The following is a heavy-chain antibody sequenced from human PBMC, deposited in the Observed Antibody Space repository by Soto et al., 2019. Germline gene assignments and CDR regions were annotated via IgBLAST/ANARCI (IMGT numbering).Heavy chain of an antibody. V-gene: IGHV4-59*01. CDR2: IYDSGST. CDR3: AAPPRY. CDR1: GGSISSYY. J-gene: IGHJ4*02. D-gene: IGHD6-6*01. Sequence: ASETLSLTCTVSGGSISSYYWSWIRQPPGKGLEWIGYIYDSGSTNYNPSLKSRVTISVDTSKNQFSLKLTSVPAADTAVYYCAAPPRYWGQGTLVTVSS.